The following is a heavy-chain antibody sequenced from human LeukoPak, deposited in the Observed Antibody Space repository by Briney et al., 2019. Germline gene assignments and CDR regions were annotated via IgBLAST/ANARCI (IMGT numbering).Heavy chain of an antibody. CDR3: ARDYVTMAPDY. CDR1: GFTFNTYG. V-gene: IGHV3-21*01. J-gene: IGHJ4*02. Sequence: VSLRLSCAASGFTFNTYGMNWVRPAPGKGLEWLSYIGPGPSHTYYADSVRGRFVISRDDAKSSLYLQMSSLRAEDTAVYYCARDYVTMAPDYGGLGTLVTVSS. CDR2: IGPGPSHT. D-gene: IGHD3-10*02.